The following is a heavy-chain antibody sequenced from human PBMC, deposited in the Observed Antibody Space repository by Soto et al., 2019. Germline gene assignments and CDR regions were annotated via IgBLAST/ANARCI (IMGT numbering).Heavy chain of an antibody. CDR3: ARGGLGVSNYYYYYMDV. D-gene: IGHD3-16*01. J-gene: IGHJ6*03. CDR2: SNPNSGGT. CDR1: GYTFTGYY. Sequence: QVQLVQSGAEVKKPGASVKVSCKASGYTFTGYYMHWVRQAPGQGLEWMGWSNPNSGGTNYAQKFQGWVTMTRDTTISTAYMELSRLRSDDTAVYYCARGGLGVSNYYYYYMDVWGKGTTVTVSS. V-gene: IGHV1-2*04.